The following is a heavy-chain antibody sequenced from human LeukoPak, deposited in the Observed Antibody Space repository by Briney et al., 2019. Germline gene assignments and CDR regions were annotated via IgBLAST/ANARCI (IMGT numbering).Heavy chain of an antibody. V-gene: IGHV4-39*01. Sequence: SETLSLTCTVSGGSISSSSYYWGWIRQPPGKGLEWLGSIYYSGSTYYNPSLKSRVTISVDTSKNQFSLKLSSVTAADTAVYYCARRRGYSGYDQYYFDYWGQGTLVTVSS. CDR2: IYYSGST. J-gene: IGHJ4*02. CDR1: GGSISSSSYY. D-gene: IGHD5-12*01. CDR3: ARRRGYSGYDQYYFDY.